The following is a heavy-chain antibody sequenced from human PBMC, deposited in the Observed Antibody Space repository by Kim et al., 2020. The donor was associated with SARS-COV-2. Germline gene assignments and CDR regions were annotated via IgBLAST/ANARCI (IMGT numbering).Heavy chain of an antibody. Sequence: SVKGRLTISRDNSKNPVRLQMDSLRAEDTAVYYCAKPAVGRGKSFGFDSWGQGTLVTVSS. J-gene: IGHJ4*02. V-gene: IGHV3-23*01. CDR3: AKPAVGRGKSFGFDS. D-gene: IGHD5-18*01.